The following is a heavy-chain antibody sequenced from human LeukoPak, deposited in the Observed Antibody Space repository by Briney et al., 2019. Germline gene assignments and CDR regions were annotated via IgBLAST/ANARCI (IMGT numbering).Heavy chain of an antibody. CDR3: ATPGEYCSSTSCLYYYYYYMDV. J-gene: IGHJ6*03. CDR2: IYHSGST. CDR1: GGSISSSSYY. D-gene: IGHD2-2*01. Sequence: SETLSLTCTVSGGSISSSSYYWGSIRQPPGKGLEWIGSIYHSGSTYYNPSLKSRVTISVDTSKNQFSLKLSSVTAADTAVYYCATPGEYCSSTSCLYYYYYYMDVWGKGTTVTVSS. V-gene: IGHV4-39*01.